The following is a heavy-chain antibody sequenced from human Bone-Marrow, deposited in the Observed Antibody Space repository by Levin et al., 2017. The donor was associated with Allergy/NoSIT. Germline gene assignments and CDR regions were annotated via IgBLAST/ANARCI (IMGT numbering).Heavy chain of an antibody. Sequence: PGGSLRLSCKASGYAFINYYVHWVRQAPGQGFEWMARINPDGGTTRHAQKFQDRVIMTTQSSTTTVYMELRSLRPEDTAVYYCARDLVGTGGNMDVWGQGTTVTVSS. V-gene: IGHV1-46*01. D-gene: IGHD2-21*01. CDR2: INPDGGTT. CDR1: GYAFINYY. J-gene: IGHJ6*02. CDR3: ARDLVGTGGNMDV.